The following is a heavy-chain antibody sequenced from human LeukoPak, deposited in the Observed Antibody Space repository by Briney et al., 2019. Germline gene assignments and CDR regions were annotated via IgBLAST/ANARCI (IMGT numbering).Heavy chain of an antibody. CDR3: ARDGTYYDFWSGYFSLGEPAPSKADYYYMDV. CDR2: ISSLSGTI. CDR1: GFTFSGYS. Sequence: GGSLRLSCVASGFTFSGYSMNWVRQAPGEGLEWVSYISSLSGTIYYADSVKGRFTISRDNAKNSLYLQMNSLRAEDTAVYYCARDGTYYDFWSGYFSLGEPAPSKADYYYMDVWGKGTTVTVSS. J-gene: IGHJ6*03. V-gene: IGHV3-48*04. D-gene: IGHD3-3*01.